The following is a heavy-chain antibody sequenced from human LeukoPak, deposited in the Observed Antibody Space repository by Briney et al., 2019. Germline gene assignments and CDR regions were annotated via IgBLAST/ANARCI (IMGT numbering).Heavy chain of an antibody. CDR1: GYLFTGYY. J-gene: IGHJ6*03. CDR3: ARDAQFTVVVPAAKLNYMDV. D-gene: IGHD2-2*01. V-gene: IGHV1-2*02. Sequence: APVKVSCKASGYLFTGYYIHWVRRVPGQGLQWMGWINPNNGGTNYAQKFEGRVIMTRDTSSTVYMEVRRLRSDDTAIYYCARDAQFTVVVPAAKLNYMDVWGKGTTVTVSS. CDR2: INPNNGGT.